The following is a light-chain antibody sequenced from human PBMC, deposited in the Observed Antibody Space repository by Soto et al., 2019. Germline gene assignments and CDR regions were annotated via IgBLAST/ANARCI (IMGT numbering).Light chain of an antibody. J-gene: IGKJ5*01. CDR2: DTS. Sequence: EFVLTQSPGTLSLSPGERATLSCRASQSLANSFIAWYQQEPGQAPRLLIYDTSSRASGIPDRFSGSGSGTDFTLTISRXETEDFAVFYCQQYGTSEIIFGQGTRLEIK. V-gene: IGKV3-20*01. CDR1: QSLANSF. CDR3: QQYGTSEII.